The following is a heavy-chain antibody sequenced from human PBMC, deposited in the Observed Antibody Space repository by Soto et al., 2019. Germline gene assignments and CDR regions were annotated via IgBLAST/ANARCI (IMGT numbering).Heavy chain of an antibody. Sequence: ASVKVSCKASGYTFTSYDINWVRQATGQGLEWMGWMNPNSGNTGYAQKFQGRVTMTRNTSISTAYMELSSLRSEDTDVYYCARGRGYCSGGSCHNWFDPWGQGTLVTVSS. CDR3: ARGRGYCSGGSCHNWFDP. CDR2: MNPNSGNT. V-gene: IGHV1-8*01. J-gene: IGHJ5*02. D-gene: IGHD2-15*01. CDR1: GYTFTSYD.